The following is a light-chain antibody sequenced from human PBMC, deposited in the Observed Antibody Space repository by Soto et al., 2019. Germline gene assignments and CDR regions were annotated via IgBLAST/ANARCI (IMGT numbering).Light chain of an antibody. V-gene: IGKV4-1*01. CDR2: GTS. J-gene: IGKJ1*01. CDR1: QSVLYSSNNQNY. CDR3: QQYYTTPTWT. Sequence: DIVMTQSPDSLAVSLGERATINCKSSQSVLYSSNNQNYLAWYQQKPGQPPKLLIYGTSTRESGVPDRFSGRGSGTDFTLTISSLQAEDVAVYYCQQYYTTPTWTFGQGTKVEIK.